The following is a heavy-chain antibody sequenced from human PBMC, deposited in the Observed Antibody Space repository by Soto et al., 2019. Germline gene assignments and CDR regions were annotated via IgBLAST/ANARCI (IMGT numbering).Heavy chain of an antibody. V-gene: IGHV3-23*01. Sequence: GSLRLSCAASGFTFSSYAMSWVRQAPGKGLEWVSAISGSGGSTYYADSVKGRFTISRDNSKNTLYLQMNSLRAEDTAVYYCAKDRSSGWTSGDYNWFDPWGQGTLVTVS. CDR1: GFTFSSYA. D-gene: IGHD6-19*01. CDR3: AKDRSSGWTSGDYNWFDP. J-gene: IGHJ5*02. CDR2: ISGSGGST.